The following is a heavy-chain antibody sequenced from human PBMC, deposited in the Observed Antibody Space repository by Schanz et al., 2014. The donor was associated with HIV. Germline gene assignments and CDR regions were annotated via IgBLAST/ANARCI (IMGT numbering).Heavy chain of an antibody. V-gene: IGHV1-46*01. D-gene: IGHD1-20*01. J-gene: IGHJ6*02. Sequence: QVQLVQSGAEVKKPGASVKVSCKASGYSFTSNFIHWVRQAPGQGLGWMGIINPSGGSKSYAQKFPARVTMTRDTSTSTVYMELSSLRSEDTAVYYCAREAGQYKHYGMDVWGQGTTVTVSS. CDR1: GYSFTSNF. CDR3: AREAGQYKHYGMDV. CDR2: INPSGGSK.